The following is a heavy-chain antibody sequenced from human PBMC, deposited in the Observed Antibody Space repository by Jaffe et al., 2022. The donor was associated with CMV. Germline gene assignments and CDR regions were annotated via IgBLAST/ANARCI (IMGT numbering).Heavy chain of an antibody. CDR2: IKQDGSEK. V-gene: IGHV3-7*01. CDR3: ARELSYNWNSHFDY. CDR1: GFTFSSYW. D-gene: IGHD1-7*01. J-gene: IGHJ4*02. Sequence: EVQLVESGGGLVQPGGSLRLSCAASGFTFSSYWMSWVRQAPGKGLEWVANIKQDGSEKYYVDSVKGRFTISRDNAKNSLYLQMNSLRAEDTAVYYCARELSYNWNSHFDYWGQGTLVTVSS.